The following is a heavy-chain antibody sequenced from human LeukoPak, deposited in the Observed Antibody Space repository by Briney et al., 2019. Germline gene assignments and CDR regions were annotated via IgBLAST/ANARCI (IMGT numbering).Heavy chain of an antibody. D-gene: IGHD2-8*01. CDR2: IKEDGIEK. J-gene: IGHJ4*02. CDR1: GFTFSHYW. CDR3: ARAGRGYCTNGVCPD. V-gene: IGHV3-7*01. Sequence: PGGSLRLSCAVSGFTFSHYWMSWVRQAPGKGLEWVANIKEDGIEKYYVDSVKSRFTISRDNARNSLYLQMNSLRAEDTAVYYCARAGRGYCTNGVCPDWGQGTLVTVSS.